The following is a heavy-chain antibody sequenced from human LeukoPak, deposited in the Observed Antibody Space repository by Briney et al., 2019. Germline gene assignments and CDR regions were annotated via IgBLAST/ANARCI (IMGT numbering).Heavy chain of an antibody. Sequence: ASVEVSCKVSGHSLTQLSMHWVRQGSGRGLEWMGGFDPVDGETIYAQKFQGRVTMTEDTSTDTAYMELSSLGSDDTAVYYCAILLEDFAFSTGSAKDYWGQGTLVTVSS. V-gene: IGHV1-24*01. D-gene: IGHD3-3*01. CDR1: GHSLTQLS. J-gene: IGHJ4*02. CDR2: FDPVDGET. CDR3: AILLEDFAFSTGSAKDY.